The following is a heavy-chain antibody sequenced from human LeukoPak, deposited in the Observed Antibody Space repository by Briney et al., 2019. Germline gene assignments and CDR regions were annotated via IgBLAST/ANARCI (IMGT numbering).Heavy chain of an antibody. D-gene: IGHD5-12*01. CDR2: IYHSEST. CDR3: ARSCRILDIVATIRGRLGGNGFDI. Sequence: SETLSLTCTVSGGSISSSSYYWGWIRQPPGKGLEWIGSIYHSESTYYHPSLKSRVTIAVETSKNQFSLKLSSVTAADKAVYYCARSCRILDIVATIRGRLGGNGFDIWGKGTMVTVSS. CDR1: GGSISSSSYY. J-gene: IGHJ3*02. V-gene: IGHV4-39*07.